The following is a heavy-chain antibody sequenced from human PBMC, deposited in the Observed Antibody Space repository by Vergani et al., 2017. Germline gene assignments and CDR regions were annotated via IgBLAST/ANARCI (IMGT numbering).Heavy chain of an antibody. V-gene: IGHV1-2*02. CDR3: ARDYILMVRGVIGY. D-gene: IGHD3-10*01. CDR2: INPNSGGR. CDR1: GYTFTGYY. J-gene: IGHJ4*02. Sequence: QVQLVQSGAEVKKPGASVKVSCKASGYTFTGYYMHWVRQAPGQGLEWMGWINPNSGGRNYAQKFQGRVTMTRDTSISTAYMELSRLRSDDTAVYYCARDYILMVRGVIGYWGQGTLVTVSS.